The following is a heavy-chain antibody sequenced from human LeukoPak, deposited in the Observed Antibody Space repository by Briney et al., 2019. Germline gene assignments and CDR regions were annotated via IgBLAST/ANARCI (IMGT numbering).Heavy chain of an antibody. V-gene: IGHV4-34*01. D-gene: IGHD6-19*01. CDR1: GGSFSGYY. Sequence: SETLSLTCAVYGGSFSGYYWSWIRQPPGKGLEWIGEINHSGSTNYNPSLKSRVTISVDTSKNQFSLKLSSVTAADAAVYYCARTAAKGSSGWYHTWFDPWGQGTLVTVSS. CDR2: INHSGST. J-gene: IGHJ5*02. CDR3: ARTAAKGSSGWYHTWFDP.